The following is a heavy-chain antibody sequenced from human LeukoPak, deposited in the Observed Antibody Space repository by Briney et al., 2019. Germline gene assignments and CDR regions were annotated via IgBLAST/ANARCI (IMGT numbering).Heavy chain of an antibody. CDR3: ARSMDYYYYMDV. D-gene: IGHD2-8*01. V-gene: IGHV4-59*12. Sequence: NPSETLSLTCTVSGGSISSYYWSWIRQPPGKGLEWIGYIYYSGSTNYNPSLKSRVTISVDTSKNQFSLKLRSVTAADTALYYCARSMDYYYYMDVWGKGTTVTVSS. J-gene: IGHJ6*03. CDR1: GGSISSYY. CDR2: IYYSGST.